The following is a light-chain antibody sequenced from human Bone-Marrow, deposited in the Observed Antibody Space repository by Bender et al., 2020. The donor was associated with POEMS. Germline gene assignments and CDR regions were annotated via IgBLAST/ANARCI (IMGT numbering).Light chain of an antibody. CDR1: SSDVGGYNY. J-gene: IGLJ3*02. V-gene: IGLV2-14*03. CDR2: DVS. CDR3: SSFTRGNSWV. Sequence: ALTQAASVSGSPGQSITISCTGTSSDVGGYNYVSWYQQYPGKAPKLMIFDVSNRVSGVSNRFSGSKSGNTASLTISGLLAEDEADYHCSSFTRGNSWVFGGGTRLTVL.